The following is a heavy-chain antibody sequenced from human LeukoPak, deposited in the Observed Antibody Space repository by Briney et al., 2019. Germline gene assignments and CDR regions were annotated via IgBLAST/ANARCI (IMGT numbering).Heavy chain of an antibody. J-gene: IGHJ6*03. V-gene: IGHV3-21*01. CDR1: GFTFSTYN. D-gene: IGHD1-26*01. Sequence: PGGSLRLSCAASGFTFSTYNMNWVRQAPGMGLEWVSSITSSSIYTFYADSVKGRFTISRDNAKNSLYLQMNSLRAEDTAIYYCARDPYNGSYGDSYCYYMDVWGKGTTVTISS. CDR3: ARDPYNGSYGDSYCYYMDV. CDR2: ITSSSIYT.